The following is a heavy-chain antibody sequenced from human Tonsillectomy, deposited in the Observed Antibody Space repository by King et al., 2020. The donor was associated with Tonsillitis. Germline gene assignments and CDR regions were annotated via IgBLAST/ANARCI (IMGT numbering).Heavy chain of an antibody. CDR3: ARERAGGEPDVFDI. J-gene: IGHJ3*02. CDR1: GFSFSAYV. Sequence: QLVQSGGGVVQPETSLRLSCAASGFSFSAYVMHWVRQAPGKGLEWGALIWHDGSSFYYADSVKGRFTISRDNSKGTLYLEMNSLVVEDTAFYYCARERAGGEPDVFDIRGQGTTVTVSS. D-gene: IGHD3-16*01. V-gene: IGHV3-33*01. CDR2: IWHDGSSF.